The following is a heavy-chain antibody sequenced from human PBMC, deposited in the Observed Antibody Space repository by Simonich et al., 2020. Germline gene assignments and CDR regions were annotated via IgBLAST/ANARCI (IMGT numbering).Heavy chain of an antibody. CDR2: INHSGST. CDR3: ARGKGWKNAFDI. Sequence: QVQLQQWGAGLLKPSETLSLTCAVYGGSFSGYYWSWIRQPPGKGLDGIGEINHSGSTNYNPALKSLVTISVDTSKNQFSLKLSSVTADTAVYYCARGKGWKNAFDIWGQGTMVTVSS. J-gene: IGHJ3*02. V-gene: IGHV4-34*01. D-gene: IGHD1-1*01. CDR1: GGSFSGYY.